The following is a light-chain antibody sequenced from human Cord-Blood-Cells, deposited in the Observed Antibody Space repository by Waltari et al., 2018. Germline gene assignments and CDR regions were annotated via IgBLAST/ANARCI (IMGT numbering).Light chain of an antibody. CDR2: EVS. J-gene: IGLJ3*02. V-gene: IGLV2-23*02. Sequence: QSALTQPASVSGSPGQSITLSCPGTSSDVGRYNLVSWYQQHPGKAPKLMIYEVSKRPSGVSNRFSGSKSGNTASLTISGLQAEDEADYYCCSYAGSSTLVFGGGTKLTVL. CDR1: SSDVGRYNL. CDR3: CSYAGSSTLV.